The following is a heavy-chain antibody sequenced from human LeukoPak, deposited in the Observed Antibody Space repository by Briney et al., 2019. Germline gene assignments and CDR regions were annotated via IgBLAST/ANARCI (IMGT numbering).Heavy chain of an antibody. Sequence: GGSLRLSCAASGFTFSSYAMSWVRQAPGKGLEWVSAISDRGSSTYYADSVKGRFTISRDNSKNTLYLQMNSLRAEDTAVYYCARDGGSYLGSIAKFDYWGQGTLVTVSS. CDR2: ISDRGSST. CDR3: ARDGGSYLGSIAKFDY. V-gene: IGHV3-23*01. J-gene: IGHJ4*02. D-gene: IGHD1-26*01. CDR1: GFTFSSYA.